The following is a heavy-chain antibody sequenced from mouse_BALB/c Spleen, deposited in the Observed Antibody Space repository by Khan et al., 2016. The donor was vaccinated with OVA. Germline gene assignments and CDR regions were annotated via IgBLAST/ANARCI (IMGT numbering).Heavy chain of an antibody. CDR1: GYTFINYW. CDR2: INPSTAYT. D-gene: IGHD1-1*01. J-gene: IGHJ2*01. Sequence: VQLQESGAELAKPGASVKMSCKASGYTFINYWILWVKQRPGQGLEWIGYINPSTAYTEYNQNFKDKATLTADKSSSTAYMQLSSQTSEDSAVYYCARRGLRWDFDYWGQGTTLTVSS. CDR3: ARRGLRWDFDY. V-gene: IGHV1-7*01.